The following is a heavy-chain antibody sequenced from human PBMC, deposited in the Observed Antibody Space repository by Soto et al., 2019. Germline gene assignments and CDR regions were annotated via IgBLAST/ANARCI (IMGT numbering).Heavy chain of an antibody. CDR1: GFTFSTYA. J-gene: IGHJ6*02. V-gene: IGHV3-23*01. CDR2: ISSSGDAT. CDR3: AKTGDFWSWGMDV. D-gene: IGHD3-3*01. Sequence: GGSLRLSCAASGFTFSTYAMTWVRQAPGKGLEWVSIISSSGDATYYLDSVKGRFTISRDNSRNTLNLQMHSLRAADTAVYYCAKTGDFWSWGMDVWGQATTVTVTS.